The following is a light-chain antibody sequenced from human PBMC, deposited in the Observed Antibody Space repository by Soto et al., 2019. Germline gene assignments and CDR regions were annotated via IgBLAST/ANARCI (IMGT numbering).Light chain of an antibody. Sequence: EIVMTQSPATLSVSPGERATLSCRASQSVSSYLDWYQQKPGQAPRLLIYGASNRATGVPARFSGSGSGTDFTLTISSLEPDDFAVYYCQQRWNWPLTFGGGTKVDIK. CDR3: QQRWNWPLT. CDR1: QSVSSY. CDR2: GAS. V-gene: IGKV3-11*01. J-gene: IGKJ4*01.